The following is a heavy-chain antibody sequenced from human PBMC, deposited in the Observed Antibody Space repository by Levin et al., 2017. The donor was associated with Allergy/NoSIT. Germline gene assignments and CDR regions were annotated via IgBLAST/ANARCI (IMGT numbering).Heavy chain of an antibody. J-gene: IGHJ6*02. Sequence: SQTLSLTCAISGDSVSSNSAAWNWIRQSPSRGLEWLGRTYYRSKWYNDYAVSVKSRITINPDTSKNQFSLQLNSVTPEDTAVYYCARDHGPGAWDAYYYYGMDVWGQGTTVTVSS. D-gene: IGHD1-26*01. CDR1: GDSVSSNSAA. V-gene: IGHV6-1*01. CDR3: ARDHGPGAWDAYYYYGMDV. CDR2: TYYRSKWYN.